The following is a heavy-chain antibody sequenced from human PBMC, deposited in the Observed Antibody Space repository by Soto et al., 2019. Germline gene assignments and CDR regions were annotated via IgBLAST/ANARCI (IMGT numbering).Heavy chain of an antibody. J-gene: IGHJ4*02. V-gene: IGHV3-30-3*01. CDR2: ISYDGSNK. Sequence: QVQLVESGGGVVQPGRSLRLSCAASGFTFSSNAMHWVGQVPGKGLEWVAVISYDGSNKYYADSVKGRFTISRDNSKNTVYLQMNRLRAEDTAVYYCARAYSGSYLSVYWGQGTLFTVSS. D-gene: IGHD1-26*01. CDR1: GFTFSSNA. CDR3: ARAYSGSYLSVY.